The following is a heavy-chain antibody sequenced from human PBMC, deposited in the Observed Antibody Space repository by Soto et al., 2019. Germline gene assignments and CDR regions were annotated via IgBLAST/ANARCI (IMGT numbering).Heavy chain of an antibody. CDR1: GGSISSYY. V-gene: IGHV4-59*08. J-gene: IGHJ5*02. CDR2: IYYSGST. Sequence: SETLSLTCTVSGGSISSYYWSWIRQPPGKGLEWIGYIYYSGSTNYNPSLKSRVTISVDTSKNQFSLKLSSVTAADTAVYYCARHEPIAARLDGENWFDPWGQGTLVTVSS. CDR3: ARHEPIAARLDGENWFDP. D-gene: IGHD6-6*01.